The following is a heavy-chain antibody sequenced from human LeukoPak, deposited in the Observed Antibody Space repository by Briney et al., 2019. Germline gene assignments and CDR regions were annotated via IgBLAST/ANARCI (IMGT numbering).Heavy chain of an antibody. D-gene: IGHD6-13*01. CDR1: GLTFSSYA. Sequence: PGGSLRLSCAVSGLTFSSYALSWVRQAPGKGLEWVSAISGSGGSTYYADSVKGRFTISRDNSKNTLYLQMNSLRAEDTAVFYCTTSPSFGSSWYTFNYWGQGTLVTVSS. CDR2: ISGSGGST. V-gene: IGHV3-23*01. J-gene: IGHJ4*02. CDR3: TTSPSFGSSWYTFNY.